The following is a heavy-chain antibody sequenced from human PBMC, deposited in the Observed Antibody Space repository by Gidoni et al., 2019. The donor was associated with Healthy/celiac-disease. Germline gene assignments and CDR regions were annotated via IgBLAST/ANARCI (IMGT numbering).Heavy chain of an antibody. V-gene: IGHV3-33*08. D-gene: IGHD3-10*01. CDR2: IWYDGRKK. Sequence: QVQLVASGGGVVQPGRSLRLSCAASGFTFSCYGMHWVRKAPGKGLDWVSVIWYDGRKKYYADSGKGRFTISRDNSKNTLYLQMNSLRAEDTAIYYCARTRYYDSGSYPWFDPWGQGTLVTVSS. J-gene: IGHJ5*02. CDR3: ARTRYYDSGSYPWFDP. CDR1: GFTFSCYG.